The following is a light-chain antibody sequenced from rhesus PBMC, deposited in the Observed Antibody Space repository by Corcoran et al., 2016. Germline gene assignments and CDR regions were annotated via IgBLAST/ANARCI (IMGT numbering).Light chain of an antibody. CDR2: AAS. V-gene: IGKV1-25*02. CDR3: QHYYSTPPS. J-gene: IGKJ2*01. CDR1: QDISNY. Sequence: DIQMTQSPSSLSASVGDRVTITCRASQDISNYLAWYKQKPGETPKLLIYAASGLQSGIPSWFSGSGSGTDFTLTISSLQSEDFATYYCQHYYSTPPSFGQGTKVEIK.